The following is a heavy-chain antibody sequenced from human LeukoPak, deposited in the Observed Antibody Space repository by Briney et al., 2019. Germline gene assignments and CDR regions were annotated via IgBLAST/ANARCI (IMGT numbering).Heavy chain of an antibody. V-gene: IGHV4-4*07. J-gene: IGHJ6*03. CDR2: IYTSGST. D-gene: IGHD3-22*01. CDR1: GGSISSYY. Sequence: PSETLCLTCAVSGGSISSYYWSWIRQPPGKGLEWIGRIYTSGSTNYNTSLKSRVTMSVDTSKNQFSLKLSSVTAADTAVYYCAGGPYDRSGYPHYYYYMDVWGKGTTVTVSS. CDR3: AGGPYDRSGYPHYYYYMDV.